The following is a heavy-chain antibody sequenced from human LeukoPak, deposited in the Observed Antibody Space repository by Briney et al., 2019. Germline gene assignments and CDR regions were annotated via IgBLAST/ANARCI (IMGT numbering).Heavy chain of an antibody. CDR2: INPNSGGT. D-gene: IGHD3-22*01. CDR3: ARDYYDSSGYTDW. CDR1: GYTFTGYY. J-gene: IGHJ4*02. V-gene: IGHV1-2*02. Sequence: ASVKVSCKASGYTFTGYYMHWVRQAPGQGLEWMGWINPNSGGTNYAQKFQGRVTMTRDTSISTAYMELSRLRSDDTAVYYCARDYYDSSGYTDWWGQGTLVTVSS.